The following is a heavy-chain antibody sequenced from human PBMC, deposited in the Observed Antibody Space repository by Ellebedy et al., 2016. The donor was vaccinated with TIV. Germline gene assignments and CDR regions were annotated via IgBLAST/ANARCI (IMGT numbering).Heavy chain of an antibody. J-gene: IGHJ6*02. D-gene: IGHD3-10*01. V-gene: IGHV4-59*01. Sequence: SETLSLTCTVSGGSISPYYWTWIRQTPGRGLEWVGYVFYSGITNYNPSLKSRVTISLDTSKNQFSLRLSSVTAADTAVYYCARDYAPGSFSNYGMDVWGQGTTVTVSS. CDR2: VFYSGIT. CDR3: ARDYAPGSFSNYGMDV. CDR1: GGSISPYY.